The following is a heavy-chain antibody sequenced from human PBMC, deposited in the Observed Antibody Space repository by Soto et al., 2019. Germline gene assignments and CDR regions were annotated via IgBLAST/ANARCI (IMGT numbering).Heavy chain of an antibody. CDR1: DESFGGYY. CDR3: ARAQYYYGSGSYYRPFDY. V-gene: IGHV4-34*01. J-gene: IGHJ4*02. Sequence: PSETLSLTCAVYDESFGGYYWTWIRQPPGKGLEWIGEINHSGSTNYNPSLRSRVTISVVTSKNQFSLKLKSVTAADTALYYCARAQYYYGSGSYYRPFDYWGQGTLVTVSS. D-gene: IGHD3-10*01. CDR2: INHSGST.